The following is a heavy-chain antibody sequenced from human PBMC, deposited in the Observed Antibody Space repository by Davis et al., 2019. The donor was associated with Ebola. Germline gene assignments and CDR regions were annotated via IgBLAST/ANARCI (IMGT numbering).Heavy chain of an antibody. CDR2: VYHGGIT. CDR1: GFSISSSFY. CDR3: AWSPLYSTSSDPYFDF. D-gene: IGHD6-6*01. J-gene: IGHJ4*02. V-gene: IGHV4-38-2*02. Sequence: PSETLSLTCTVSGFSISSSFYWGWIRQSPGKTLGWIGSVYHGGITYYNPSLKSRLTVSVDTSTSQFSLKLISVTAADTALYYCAWSPLYSTSSDPYFDFWGQGTLVTVSS.